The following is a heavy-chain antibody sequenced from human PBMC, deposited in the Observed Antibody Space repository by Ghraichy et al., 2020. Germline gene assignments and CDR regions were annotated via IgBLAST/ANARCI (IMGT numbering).Heavy chain of an antibody. V-gene: IGHV3-9*01. J-gene: IGHJ4*02. CDR1: GFTFDDYA. D-gene: IGHD6-19*01. CDR2: ISWNSGSI. Sequence: GGSLRLSCAASGFTFDDYAMHWVRQAPGKGLEWVSGISWNSGSIGYADSVKGRFTISRDNAKNSLYLQMNSLRAEDTALYYCAKEDSSGWAPFDYWGQGTLVTVSS. CDR3: AKEDSSGWAPFDY.